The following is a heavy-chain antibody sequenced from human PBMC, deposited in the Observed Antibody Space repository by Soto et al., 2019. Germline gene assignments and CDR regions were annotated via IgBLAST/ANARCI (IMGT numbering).Heavy chain of an antibody. J-gene: IGHJ4*02. V-gene: IGHV1-18*04. Sequence: ASVKVSCKASGYTFTSYGISWVRQAPGQGLEWMGWISAYNGNTNYAQKLQGRVTMTTDTSTSTAYMELRSLRAEDTSLYYCARVATAMTYDFWGQGTQVTVSS. CDR1: GYTFTSYG. D-gene: IGHD2-21*02. CDR3: ARVATAMTYDF. CDR2: ISAYNGNT.